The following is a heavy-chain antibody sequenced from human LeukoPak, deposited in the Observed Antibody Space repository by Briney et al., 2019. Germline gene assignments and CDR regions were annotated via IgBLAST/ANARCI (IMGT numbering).Heavy chain of an antibody. CDR3: ARDRGENWGYY. J-gene: IGHJ4*02. V-gene: IGHV1-2*02. Sequence: ASVKVSCKSSGYTFTVYYIHWVRQAPGQGLEWLGWLNPKSGGAKYPLKFQGRVTMTSDTSITTTYMELTGLTSDDTAVYYCARDRGENWGYYWGQGTLVTVSS. CDR2: LNPKSGGA. D-gene: IGHD7-27*01. CDR1: GYTFTVYY.